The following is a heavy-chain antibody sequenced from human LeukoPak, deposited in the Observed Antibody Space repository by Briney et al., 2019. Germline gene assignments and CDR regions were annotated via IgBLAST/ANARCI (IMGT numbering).Heavy chain of an antibody. CDR3: TRVPSVAVPASHRGFDP. CDR1: GGSLSGYC. Sequence: SETLSLTCAVYGGSLSGYCWTWIRQPPGKGLEWIGDITRNGGTNYNPSLKSRVTMSVDTSKNQFSLKLSSLTAADTAVYFCTRVPSVAVPASHRGFDPWGQGALVTVSS. V-gene: IGHV4-34*01. J-gene: IGHJ5*02. CDR2: ITRNGGT. D-gene: IGHD6-19*01.